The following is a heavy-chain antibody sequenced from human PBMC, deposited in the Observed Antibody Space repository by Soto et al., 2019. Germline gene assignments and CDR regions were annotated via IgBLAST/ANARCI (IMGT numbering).Heavy chain of an antibody. CDR3: GKVLSDYSKAVGDD. J-gene: IGHJ4*02. CDR1: GFAFASYA. CDR2: ITTGGVNT. V-gene: IGHV3-23*01. D-gene: IGHD4-4*01. Sequence: EAQLLESGGGLVQPGESLRLSCATSGFAFASYAMTWVRQAPGKGLEWVSGITTGGVNTHYADSVNGRFTISRDNSKSTLYLQMDNLRAEDTAIYCCGKVLSDYSKAVGDDWGQGVMVTVSS.